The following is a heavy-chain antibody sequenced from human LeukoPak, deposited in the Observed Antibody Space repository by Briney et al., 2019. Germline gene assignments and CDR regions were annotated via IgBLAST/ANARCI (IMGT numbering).Heavy chain of an antibody. CDR2: IKEDGSEE. CDR3: ARGPLIAAAGTT. D-gene: IGHD6-13*01. Sequence: TGGSLRLSCAASGFTFSSYWMSWVRQAPGKGLEWVAHIKEDGSEEYYVDSVKGRITISRDNAKNSLYLQMNSLRVEDTAVYYCARGPLIAAAGTTWGQGTLVTVSS. V-gene: IGHV3-7*01. J-gene: IGHJ5*02. CDR1: GFTFSSYW.